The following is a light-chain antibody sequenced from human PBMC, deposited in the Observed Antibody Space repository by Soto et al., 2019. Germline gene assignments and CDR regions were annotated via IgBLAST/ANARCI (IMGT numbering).Light chain of an antibody. CDR2: DNT. CDR3: QSFDKYLSAVV. CDR1: SSGIGAGYR. Sequence: QSVLTQPPSVSGAPGERVTISCTGSSSGIGAGYRVRWYQQVPGTAPKLLIYDNTNRPSGVSVRFSGSKSGTSASLAISGLQAEDEADYYCQSFDKYLSAVVFGGGTQLTVL. V-gene: IGLV1-40*01. J-gene: IGLJ2*01.